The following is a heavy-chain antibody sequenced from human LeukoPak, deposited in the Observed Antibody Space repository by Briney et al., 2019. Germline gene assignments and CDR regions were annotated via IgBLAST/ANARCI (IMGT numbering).Heavy chain of an antibody. CDR2: THHTGSS. J-gene: IGHJ3*02. Sequence: SATLSLTCTVSGDPVSSGDFYWSWIRQSPGRGLQWIAYTHHTGSSNYSPSLRSRVTMSMDTSKNQFSLNLNSVTAADTAVYYCARQLAQAEGRAFDIWGQGTKVTVSS. CDR3: ARQLAQAEGRAFDI. V-gene: IGHV4-61*08. CDR1: GDPVSSGDFY. D-gene: IGHD6-19*01.